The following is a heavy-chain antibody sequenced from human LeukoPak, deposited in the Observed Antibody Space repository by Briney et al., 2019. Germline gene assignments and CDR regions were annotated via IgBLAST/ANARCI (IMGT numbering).Heavy chain of an antibody. CDR2: MFHDGRT. CDR1: GFSVNDNY. Sequence: GSLILSCAVSGFSVNDNYMSWVRQAPGKGLQWVSVMFHDGRTYYADSVKGRFTISRDLARNTLLLQMHSLRADDTAVHYCARTNPVYGDYDYWGQGTLVTVSS. J-gene: IGHJ4*02. V-gene: IGHV3-53*01. D-gene: IGHD4-17*01. CDR3: ARTNPVYGDYDY.